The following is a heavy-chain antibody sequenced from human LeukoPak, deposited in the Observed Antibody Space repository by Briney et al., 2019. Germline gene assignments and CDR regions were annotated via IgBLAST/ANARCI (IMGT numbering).Heavy chain of an antibody. V-gene: IGHV1-18*01. D-gene: IGHD3-16*01. J-gene: IGHJ4*02. CDR2: ISAYNGNT. CDR1: GYTFTNYG. CDR3: ARDGGWREGGHFDY. Sequence: EASVKVSCKASGYTFTNYGINWVRQAPGQGLEWMGWISAYNGNTNYAQKLQGRVTMTTDTSTSTAYMELRSLRYDETAVYYCARDGGWREGGHFDYWGQGTLVTVSS.